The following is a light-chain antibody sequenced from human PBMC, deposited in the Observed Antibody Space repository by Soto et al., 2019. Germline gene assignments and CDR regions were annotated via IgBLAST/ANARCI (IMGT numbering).Light chain of an antibody. Sequence: IVMTQSPATLSVSPGEAATLSCRASQSIGSNLAWYQQKPAQAPRLLIHGAFTRATGVPATFRGSGSGTEFTLTISSLQSGDFAVYYCQQYNNWPQTFGQGTKVEIK. V-gene: IGKV3-15*01. CDR3: QQYNNWPQT. CDR1: QSIGSN. CDR2: GAF. J-gene: IGKJ1*01.